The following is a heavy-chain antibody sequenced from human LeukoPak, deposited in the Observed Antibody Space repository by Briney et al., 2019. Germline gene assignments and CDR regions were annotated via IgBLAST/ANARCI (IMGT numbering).Heavy chain of an antibody. CDR2: IYSDGST. V-gene: IGHV3-66*01. J-gene: IGHJ6*02. CDR1: GFTVSSKY. Sequence: GGSLRPSCAASGFTVSSKYMNWVRQAPGKGLEWVSVIYSDGSTYYADSVEGRFTISRDNSKNTLYLQMNSLRVEDTAVYYCARDPDIAMSPYYGMDVWGQGTTVTVS. CDR3: ARDPDIAMSPYYGMDV. D-gene: IGHD5-18*01.